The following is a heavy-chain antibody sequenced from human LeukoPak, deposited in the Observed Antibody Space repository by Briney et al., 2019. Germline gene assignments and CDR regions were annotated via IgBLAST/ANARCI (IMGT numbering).Heavy chain of an antibody. V-gene: IGHV3-48*01. Sequence: GGSLRHSCAASGFTFSSYSMNWVRQAPGKGLEWVSYISSSSSTIYYADSVKGRFTISRDNAKNSLYLQMNSLRAEDTAVYYCARDLYYYGSGSNHDYWGQGTLDTVSS. CDR1: GFTFSSYS. D-gene: IGHD3-10*01. J-gene: IGHJ4*02. CDR3: ARDLYYYGSGSNHDY. CDR2: ISSSSSTI.